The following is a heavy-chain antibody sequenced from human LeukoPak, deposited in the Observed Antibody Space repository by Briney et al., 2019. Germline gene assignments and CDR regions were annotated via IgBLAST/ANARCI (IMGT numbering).Heavy chain of an antibody. J-gene: IGHJ4*02. CDR1: GFTVSSNY. V-gene: IGHV3-53*01. D-gene: IGHD3-22*01. CDR2: IYSGGST. Sequence: GGSLRLSCAASGFTVSSNYMSWVRQAPGKGLEWVSVIYSGGSTYYADSVKGRFTISRDNSKNTLYLQMNSLRAEDTAVYYCARSPPHYYDRGPFDYWGQGTLVTVSS. CDR3: ARSPPHYYDRGPFDY.